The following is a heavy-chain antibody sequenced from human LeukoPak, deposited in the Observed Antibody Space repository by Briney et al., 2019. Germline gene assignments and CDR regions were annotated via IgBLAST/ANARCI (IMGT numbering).Heavy chain of an antibody. CDR2: ISWNSDSI. CDR1: GFTFDDYA. V-gene: IGHV3-9*01. J-gene: IGHJ3*02. Sequence: SGGSLRLSCAASGFTFDDYAMHWVRQAPGKGLEWVSGISWNSDSIDYADSVKGRFTISRDNAKNSLFLQMNSLRAEDTAVYYCARLPTFYYGSGSFVIWGQGTMVTVSS. D-gene: IGHD3-10*01. CDR3: ARLPTFYYGSGSFVI.